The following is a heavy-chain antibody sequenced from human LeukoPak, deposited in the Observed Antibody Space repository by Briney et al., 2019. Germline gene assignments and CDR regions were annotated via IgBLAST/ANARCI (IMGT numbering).Heavy chain of an antibody. J-gene: IGHJ4*02. D-gene: IGHD3-3*01. Sequence: ASVKVSCKASGYTFTGYYMHWVRQAPGQGLEWMGRINPNSGGTNYAQKFQGRVTMTRDTSISTAYMELSRLRSDDTAVYYCARDGVTSGDFWSGYYTDYWGQGTLVTVSS. CDR1: GYTFTGYY. V-gene: IGHV1-2*06. CDR3: ARDGVTSGDFWSGYYTDY. CDR2: INPNSGGT.